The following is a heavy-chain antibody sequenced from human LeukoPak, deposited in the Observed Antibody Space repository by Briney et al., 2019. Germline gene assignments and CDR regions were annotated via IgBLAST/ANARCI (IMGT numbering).Heavy chain of an antibody. Sequence: GGSLRLSCAASGFTFSSYGMHWVRQAPGKGLEWVAFIRYDGSNKYYADSAQGRFTISRDKSKNTLYLQMNSLRAEDTAVYYCAKSKEDCCGSFDPWGQGTLVTVSS. J-gene: IGHJ5*02. CDR3: AKSKEDCCGSFDP. CDR1: GFTFSSYG. V-gene: IGHV3-30*02. D-gene: IGHD2-15*01. CDR2: IRYDGSNK.